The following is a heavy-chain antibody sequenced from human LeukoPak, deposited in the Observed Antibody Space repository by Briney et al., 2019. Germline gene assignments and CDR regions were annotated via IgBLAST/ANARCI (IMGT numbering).Heavy chain of an antibody. CDR3: GRSRGAGPGAHFDV. V-gene: IGHV3-11*03. CDR1: GFSFSDEY. J-gene: IGHJ4*02. Sequence: PGGSLRLSCAASGFSFSDEYMSWTRQAPGQGLEWISYISASGSYTNYADSVKGRFTISRDNAKNSLYLQMNGLRAEDTAVYYCGRSRGAGPGAHFDVWGQGTLVTVSS. D-gene: IGHD6-19*01. CDR2: ISASGSYT.